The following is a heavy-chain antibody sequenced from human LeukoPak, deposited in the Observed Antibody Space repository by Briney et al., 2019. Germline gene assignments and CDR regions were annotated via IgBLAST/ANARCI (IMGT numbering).Heavy chain of an antibody. CDR3: ARCQLNCSSTSCYVYYYYMDV. V-gene: IGHV4-39*07. Sequence: SETLSLTCTVSGGSISSSSYYWSWIRQPPGKGLEWIGEINHSGSTNYNPSLKSRVTISVDTSKNQFSLKLSSVTAADTAVYYCARCQLNCSSTSCYVYYYYMDVWGKGTTVTVSS. CDR2: INHSGST. CDR1: GGSISSSSYY. J-gene: IGHJ6*03. D-gene: IGHD2-2*01.